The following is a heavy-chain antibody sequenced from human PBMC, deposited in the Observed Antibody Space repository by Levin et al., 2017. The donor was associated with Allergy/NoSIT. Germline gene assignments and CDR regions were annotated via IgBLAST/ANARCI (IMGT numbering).Heavy chain of an antibody. Sequence: ASVKVSCKVSGYTLTELSMHWVRQAPGKGLEWMGGFDPEDGETIYAQKFQGRVTMTEDTSTDTAYMELSSLRSEDTAVYYCATETPSITMLVVAPSTHYYYGMDVWGQGTTVTVSS. D-gene: IGHD3-22*01. CDR2: FDPEDGET. CDR1: GYTLTELS. J-gene: IGHJ6*02. V-gene: IGHV1-24*01. CDR3: ATETPSITMLVVAPSTHYYYGMDV.